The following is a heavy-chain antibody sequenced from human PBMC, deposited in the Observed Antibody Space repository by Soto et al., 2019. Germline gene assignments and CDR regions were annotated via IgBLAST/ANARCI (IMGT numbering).Heavy chain of an antibody. J-gene: IGHJ4*02. D-gene: IGHD2-15*01. V-gene: IGHV3-33*01. CDR2: IWNDGSNK. Sequence: QVQLVESGGGVVQPGRSLRLSCAASGFTFSSYGMHWVRQAPGKGLEWVAVIWNDGSNKYYADSVKGRFTISRDNSKNTLYLQMTSLRAEDTAVYYCARGGGGFDYWGQGTLVTVSS. CDR3: ARGGGGFDY. CDR1: GFTFSSYG.